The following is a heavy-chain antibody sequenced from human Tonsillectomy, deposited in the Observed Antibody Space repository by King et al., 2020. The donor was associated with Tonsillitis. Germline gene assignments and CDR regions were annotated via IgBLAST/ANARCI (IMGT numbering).Heavy chain of an antibody. D-gene: IGHD6-19*01. CDR2: INHSGST. V-gene: IGHV4-34*01. J-gene: IGHJ4*02. Sequence: QLQQWGAGLLKPSETLSLTCAVYGGCFSGYYWSWIRQPPGKGLEWIGEINHSGSTNYNPSLKSRVTISVDTSKNQFSLKLSSVTAADTAVYYCARGLGYSSGWYAYWGQGTLVTVSS. CDR3: ARGLGYSSGWYAY. CDR1: GGCFSGYY.